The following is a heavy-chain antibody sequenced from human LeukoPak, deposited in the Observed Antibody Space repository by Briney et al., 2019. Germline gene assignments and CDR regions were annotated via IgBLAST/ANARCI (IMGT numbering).Heavy chain of an antibody. CDR2: IYSGGDT. CDR1: GFTVSRNY. Sequence: GGSLRLSCTASGFTVSRNYMSWVRQAPGKGLEWVSVIYSGGDTYYADSVKGRFTISRDISENTLYLQMDNLRAEDTALYYCARSPPASPFDYWGQGTLVTVSS. J-gene: IGHJ4*02. V-gene: IGHV3-53*01. CDR3: ARSPPASPFDY. D-gene: IGHD2-2*01.